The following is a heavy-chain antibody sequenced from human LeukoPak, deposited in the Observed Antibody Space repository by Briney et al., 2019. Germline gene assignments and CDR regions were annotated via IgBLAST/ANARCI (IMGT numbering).Heavy chain of an antibody. D-gene: IGHD4-23*01. CDR2: ISGDSSSI. J-gene: IGHJ4*02. Sequence: GGSLRLSCAASGFTFSDYYMSWIRQAPGKVLELVSYISGDSSSISYADAVQGRFTVSRRNAKNSLYLQMNSRRAEDTAVYDCARGCYYGGDDYWGQGTLVTVSS. V-gene: IGHV3-11*01. CDR1: GFTFSDYY. CDR3: ARGCYYGGDDY.